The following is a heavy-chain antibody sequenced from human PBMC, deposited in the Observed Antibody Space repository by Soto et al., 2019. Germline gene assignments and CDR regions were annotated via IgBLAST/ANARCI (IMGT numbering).Heavy chain of an antibody. CDR1: GYTFTSYG. CDR2: ISAYNGNT. Sequence: QVQLVQSGAEVKKPGASVKVSCKASGYTFTSYGVSWVRQAPGQGLEWMGWISAYNGNTNYAQKLQGRVTMTTDTSTSTADMERRSLRYDGTAVYYCARSGYSGSWHYWYFDLWGRGTLVTVSS. CDR3: ARSGYSGSWHYWYFDL. D-gene: IGHD6-13*01. J-gene: IGHJ2*01. V-gene: IGHV1-18*01.